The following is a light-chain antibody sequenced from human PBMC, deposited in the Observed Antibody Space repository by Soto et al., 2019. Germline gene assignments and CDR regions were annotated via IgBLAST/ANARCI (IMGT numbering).Light chain of an antibody. CDR1: QTLFTY. V-gene: IGKV1-39*01. Sequence: DIQMTQSPSSLSASVGDRVTITCRASQTLFTYLNWYQHKPGKAPKLLVYDASTLQSGVPSRFSASGSGTEFTLTISILQREDFATYYCQQNYITPPFTFGGGTKVE. CDR2: DAS. J-gene: IGKJ4*01. CDR3: QQNYITPPFT.